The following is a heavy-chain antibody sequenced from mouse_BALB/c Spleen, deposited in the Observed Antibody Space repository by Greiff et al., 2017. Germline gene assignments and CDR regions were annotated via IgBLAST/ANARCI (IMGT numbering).Heavy chain of an antibody. CDR1: GYTFSSYW. V-gene: IGHV1-9*01. J-gene: IGHJ1*01. D-gene: IGHD2-3*01. Sequence: QVQLQQSGAELMKPGASVKISCKATGYTFSSYWIEWVKQRPGHGLEWIGEILPGSGSTNYNEKFKGKATFTADTSSNTAYMQLSSLTSEDSAVYYCARRDGPWYFDVWGAGTTVTVSS. CDR2: ILPGSGST. CDR3: ARRDGPWYFDV.